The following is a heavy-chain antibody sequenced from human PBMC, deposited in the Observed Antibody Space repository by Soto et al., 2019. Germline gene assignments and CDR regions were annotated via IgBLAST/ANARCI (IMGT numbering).Heavy chain of an antibody. V-gene: IGHV5-51*01. D-gene: IGHD1-26*01. CDR1: VYSFTSYW. Sequence: PGEALKISCKGSVYSFTSYWIGWVRQMPGKGLEWMGIIYPGDSDTRYSPSFQGQVTISADKSISTAYLQWSSLKASDTAMYYCARHQWELLDGGDAFDIWGQGTMVTVSS. CDR3: ARHQWELLDGGDAFDI. CDR2: IYPGDSDT. J-gene: IGHJ3*02.